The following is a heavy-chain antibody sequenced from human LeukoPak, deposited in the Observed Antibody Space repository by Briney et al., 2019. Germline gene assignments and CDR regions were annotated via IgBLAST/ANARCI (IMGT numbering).Heavy chain of an antibody. CDR1: GGTFSSYA. J-gene: IGHJ6*03. Sequence: SVKVSCKASGGTFSSYAISWVRQAPGQGLEWMGGIIPIFGTANYAQKFQGRVTVTADESTSTAYMELSSLRSEDTAVYYCARVPGYSYVTGQNYYYYYMDVWGKGTTVTVSS. CDR2: IIPIFGTA. CDR3: ARVPGYSYVTGQNYYYYYMDV. D-gene: IGHD5-18*01. V-gene: IGHV1-69*01.